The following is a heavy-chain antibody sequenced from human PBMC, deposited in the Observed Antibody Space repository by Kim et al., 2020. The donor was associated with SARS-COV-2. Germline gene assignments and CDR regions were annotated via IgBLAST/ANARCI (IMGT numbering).Heavy chain of an antibody. J-gene: IGHJ4*02. D-gene: IGHD2-21*02. CDR3: AGASGVMDGGNSIGH. CDR1: GGSISSYY. CDR2: ICYSGST. Sequence: SETLSLTCTVSGGSISSYYWSWIRQPPGKGLEWIGYICYSGSTNYNPSLKSRVTISVDTSKNQFSLKLISVSAADTAVYYCAGASGVMDGGNSIGHWGQGNLVTVSS. V-gene: IGHV4-59*13.